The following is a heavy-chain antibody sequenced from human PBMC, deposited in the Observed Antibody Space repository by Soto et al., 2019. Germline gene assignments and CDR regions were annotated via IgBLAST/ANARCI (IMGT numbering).Heavy chain of an antibody. CDR3: ARDFEEYQYYYYCMDV. CDR2: ISSSSIYT. J-gene: IGHJ6*03. CDR1: GFTFSSYR. D-gene: IGHD3-10*01. Sequence: EGQLVESGGGLVKPGGSLRLSCVVSGFTFSSYRMNWVRQAPGKGLEWVSSISSSSIYTYYADSVKGRFTISRDNAKNSVYLQMNSLSAEDTAVYYCARDFEEYQYYYYCMDVGGKGTTVTVSS. V-gene: IGHV3-21*06.